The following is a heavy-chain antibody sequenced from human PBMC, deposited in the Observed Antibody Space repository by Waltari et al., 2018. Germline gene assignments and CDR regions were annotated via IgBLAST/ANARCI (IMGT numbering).Heavy chain of an antibody. J-gene: IGHJ4*02. CDR1: GYTFTSYA. D-gene: IGHD6-13*01. CDR2: INAGNGNT. Sequence: QVQLVQSGAEVKKPGASVKVSCKASGYTFTSYAMHWVRQAPGQRLEWMGWINAGNGNTKYSQKFQGRVTITRDTSASTAYMELSSLRSEDTAVYYCARDRWDSSSLYSFDYWGQGTLVTVSS. CDR3: ARDRWDSSSLYSFDY. V-gene: IGHV1-3*01.